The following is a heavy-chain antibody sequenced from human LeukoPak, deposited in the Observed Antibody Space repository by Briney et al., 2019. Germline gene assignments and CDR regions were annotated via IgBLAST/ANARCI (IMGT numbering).Heavy chain of an antibody. Sequence: SVKVSCKASGGTFSSYAISWVRQAPGQGLEWMGRIIPIFGTANYAQKFQGRVTITTDESTRTAYMELSSLRSEDTAVYYCLIVVTAVYYFDYWGQGTLVTVSS. V-gene: IGHV1-69*05. D-gene: IGHD2-21*02. CDR2: IIPIFGTA. J-gene: IGHJ4*02. CDR3: LIVVTAVYYFDY. CDR1: GGTFSSYA.